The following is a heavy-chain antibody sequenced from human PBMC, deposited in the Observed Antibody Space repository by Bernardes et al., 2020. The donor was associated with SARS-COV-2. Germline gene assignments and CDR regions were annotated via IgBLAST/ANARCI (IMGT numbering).Heavy chain of an antibody. CDR2: IWYDGSNK. CDR1: GFTFSNYD. D-gene: IGHD6-13*01. Sequence: GGSLRLSRAASGFTFSNYDMHWVRQAPGKGLEWVAVIWYDGSNKYYADSVKGRFTISRDNSKNTLYLQMNSLRVEDTAVYYCATDLIAAAGTNFGFWGQGTLVTVSS. J-gene: IGHJ4*02. V-gene: IGHV3-33*01. CDR3: ATDLIAAAGTNFGF.